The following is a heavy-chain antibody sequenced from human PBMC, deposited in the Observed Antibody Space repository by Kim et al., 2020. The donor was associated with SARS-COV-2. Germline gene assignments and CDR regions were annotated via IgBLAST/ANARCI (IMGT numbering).Heavy chain of an antibody. D-gene: IGHD6-25*01. V-gene: IGHV3-7*03. CDR2: K. CDR3: AGVDRSSVYVDF. Sequence: KYYVDSVKGRYTMSRDDAKESLYLEMNSLRAEDTAVYYCAGVDRSSVYVDFWGQGTLVTVSS. J-gene: IGHJ4*02.